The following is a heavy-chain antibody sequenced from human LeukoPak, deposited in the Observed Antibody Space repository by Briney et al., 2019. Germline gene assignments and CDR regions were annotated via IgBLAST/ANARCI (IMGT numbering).Heavy chain of an antibody. D-gene: IGHD2-15*01. CDR3: ATVYCSGGSCYERFDY. CDR2: INPNSGGT. V-gene: IGHV1-2*02. CDR1: GYTFTGYY. Sequence: GASVKVSCKASGYTFTGYYMHWVRQAPGQGLEWMGWINPNSGGTNYAQKFQGRVTMTRDTSISTAYMELSRLRSDDTAVYYCATVYCSGGSCYERFDYWGQGTLVTVSS. J-gene: IGHJ4*02.